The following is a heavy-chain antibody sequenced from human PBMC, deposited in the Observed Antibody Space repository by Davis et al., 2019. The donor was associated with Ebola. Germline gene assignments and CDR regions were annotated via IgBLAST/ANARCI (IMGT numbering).Heavy chain of an antibody. J-gene: IGHJ5*02. CDR1: GFTFSNAW. CDR2: ISGSGGST. Sequence: GESLKISCAASGFTFSNAWMSWVRQAPGKGLEWVSAISGSGGSTYYADSVKGRFTISRDNSKNTLYLQMNSLRAEDTAVYYCASRGAGTTAWGQGTLVTVSS. V-gene: IGHV3-23*01. CDR3: ASRGAGTTA. D-gene: IGHD6-19*01.